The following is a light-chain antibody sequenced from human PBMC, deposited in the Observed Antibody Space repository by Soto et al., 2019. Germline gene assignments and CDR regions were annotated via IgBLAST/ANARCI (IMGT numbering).Light chain of an antibody. Sequence: QSALTQPASVSGSPGQSITISCTGTNSDVGGYNYVSWYQQHPGKAPKLLTYEVSNRPSGVSDRFSGSKSGSTASLTISGLQADDEADYYCTSWTTNNIPYVFGTGTKLTVL. CDR1: NSDVGGYNY. V-gene: IGLV2-14*03. J-gene: IGLJ1*01. CDR2: EVS. CDR3: TSWTTNNIPYV.